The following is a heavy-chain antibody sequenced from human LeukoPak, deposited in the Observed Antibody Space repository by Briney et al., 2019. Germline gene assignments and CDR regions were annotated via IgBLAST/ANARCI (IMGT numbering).Heavy chain of an antibody. V-gene: IGHV3-15*01. CDR3: TTDWHYDILTGPTLPRDPGWYFDL. CDR1: GFTFSNAW. D-gene: IGHD3-9*01. J-gene: IGHJ2*01. Sequence: GGSLRLSCAASGFTFSNAWMSWVRQAPGKGLEWVGRIKSKTDGGTTDYAAPVKGRFTISRDDSKNTLYLQMNSLKTEDTAVYYCTTDWHYDILTGPTLPRDPGWYFDLWGRGTLVTVSS. CDR2: IKSKTDGGTT.